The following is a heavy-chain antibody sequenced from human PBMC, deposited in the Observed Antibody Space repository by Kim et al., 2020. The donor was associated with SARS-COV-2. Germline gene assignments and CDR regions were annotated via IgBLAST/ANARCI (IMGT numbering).Heavy chain of an antibody. D-gene: IGHD6-13*01. Sequence: GGSQRLSCAASGFTFSSYGMHWVRQAPGKGLEWVAVISYDGSNKYYADSVKGRFTISRDNSKNTLYLQMNSLRAEDTAVYYCAKDSYTYSSSWPLDYWG. CDR2: ISYDGSNK. CDR1: GFTFSSYG. J-gene: IGHJ4*01. V-gene: IGHV3-30*18. CDR3: AKDSYTYSSSWPLDY.